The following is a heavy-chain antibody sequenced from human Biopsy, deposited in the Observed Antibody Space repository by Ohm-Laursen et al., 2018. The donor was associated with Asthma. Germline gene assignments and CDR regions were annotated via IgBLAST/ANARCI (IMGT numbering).Heavy chain of an antibody. Sequence: SLRLSCTESGFAVSRDHMFWVRQAPGKGLEWVSVIYSGGTSHTADSVRGRFTISRDYSKNTLYLQMHSLRAEDTAVYYCARGDSSNWSHYYFDYWGQGTLVTVSS. V-gene: IGHV3-53*01. D-gene: IGHD3-22*01. J-gene: IGHJ4*02. CDR3: ARGDSSNWSHYYFDY. CDR2: IYSGGTS. CDR1: GFAVSRDH.